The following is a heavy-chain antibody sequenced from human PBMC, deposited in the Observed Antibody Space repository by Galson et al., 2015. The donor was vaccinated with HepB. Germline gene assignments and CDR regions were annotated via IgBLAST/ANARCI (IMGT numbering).Heavy chain of an antibody. CDR2: ISYDGSNK. D-gene: IGHD6-13*01. J-gene: IGHJ6*02. CDR1: GFTFSSYA. V-gene: IGHV3-30*04. Sequence: SLRLSCAASGFTFSSYAMHWVRQAPGKGLEWVAVISYDGSNKYYADSVKGRFTISRDNSKNTLYLQMNSLRAEDTAVYYCARDGLAGSYGMDVWGQGTTVTVSS. CDR3: ARDGLAGSYGMDV.